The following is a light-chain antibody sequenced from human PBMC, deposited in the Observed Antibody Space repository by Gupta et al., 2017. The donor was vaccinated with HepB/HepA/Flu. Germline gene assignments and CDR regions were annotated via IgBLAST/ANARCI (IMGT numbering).Light chain of an antibody. V-gene: IGLV4-60*03. Sequence: QRMVTQSSSASSSLGSSVTLTCTLSSGYSPYSIGWHQQQPGKAPRFLMKVESSGRYNKGSGIPERFSGSSSGAARYLTISNLQSEDEADYYCETWDSNIRVFGGGTKLTVL. CDR2: VESSGRY. CDR1: SGYSPYS. J-gene: IGLJ2*01. CDR3: ETWDSNIRV.